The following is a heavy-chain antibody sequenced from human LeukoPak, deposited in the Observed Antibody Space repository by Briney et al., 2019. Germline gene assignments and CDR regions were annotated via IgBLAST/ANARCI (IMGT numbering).Heavy chain of an antibody. D-gene: IGHD3-3*01. CDR3: ATFGPYDFWSGYTLDY. CDR2: ISSSSSTI. V-gene: IGHV3-48*01. CDR1: GFTFSTYW. Sequence: QPGGSLRLSCAASGFTFSTYWMTWVRQAPGKGLEWVSAISSSSSTIYYADSVKGRFTISRDNAKNSLYLQMNSLRAEDTAVYYCATFGPYDFWSGYTLDYWGQGTLVTVSS. J-gene: IGHJ4*02.